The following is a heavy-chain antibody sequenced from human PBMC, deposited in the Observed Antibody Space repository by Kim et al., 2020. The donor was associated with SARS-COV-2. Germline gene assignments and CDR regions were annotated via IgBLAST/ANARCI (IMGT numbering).Heavy chain of an antibody. CDR3: ARDGVYESTSRQGGWLDP. D-gene: IGHD3-22*01. J-gene: IGHJ5*02. V-gene: IGHV3-33*07. CDR2: IWYDGSNK. Sequence: GGSLRLSCVASGFRFSSYGMYWVRQAPGKGLEWVADIWYDGSNKYYVDSVKGRFTISRDNSKNTLFLQMTSLRAEDTAVYYCARDGVYESTSRQGGWLDPWGQGTLVTVSS. CDR1: GFRFSSYG.